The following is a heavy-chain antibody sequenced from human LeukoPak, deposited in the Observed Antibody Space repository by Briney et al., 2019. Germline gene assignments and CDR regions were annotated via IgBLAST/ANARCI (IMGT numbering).Heavy chain of an antibody. Sequence: SVKVSCKASGGTFTSYAISWVRQAPGQGLEWRGGMIPICGTANYAQKFQGRVTITADESTSTAYMELSSLRSEDTAVYYCARPSPGSLTGFDYWGQGTLVTVSS. D-gene: IGHD2-8*02. V-gene: IGHV1-69*13. CDR3: ARPSPGSLTGFDY. CDR1: GGTFTSYA. J-gene: IGHJ4*02. CDR2: MIPICGTA.